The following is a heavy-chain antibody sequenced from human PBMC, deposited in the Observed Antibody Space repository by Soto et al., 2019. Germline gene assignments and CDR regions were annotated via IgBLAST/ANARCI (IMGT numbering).Heavy chain of an antibody. V-gene: IGHV4-38-2*01. J-gene: IGHJ6*02. CDR1: GYSIGSGYY. CDR3: ARTFDYYGMDV. CDR2: IYHAGSV. Sequence: KPSETLSLTCAVPGYSIGSGYYWAWIRQSPGKGLEWIGSIYHAGSVYYNPSLNGRVALSMDTSKNHFSLKLTSVTAADTAVYYCARTFDYYGMDVWGQGTTVTVSS.